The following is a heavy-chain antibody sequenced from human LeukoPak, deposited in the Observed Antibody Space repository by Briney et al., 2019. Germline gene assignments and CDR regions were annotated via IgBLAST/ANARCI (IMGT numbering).Heavy chain of an antibody. CDR1: GFTFSSYA. J-gene: IGHJ4*02. CDR2: ISSNGGST. CDR3: VKDITPYYFDY. D-gene: IGHD3-3*01. V-gene: IGHV3-64D*06. Sequence: GGSLGLSCSASGFTFSSYAMHWVRQTPGKGLEYVSAISSNGGSTYYADSVKGRFTISRDNSKNTLYLQMSSLRTEDTAVYYCVKDITPYYFDYWGQGTLVTVSS.